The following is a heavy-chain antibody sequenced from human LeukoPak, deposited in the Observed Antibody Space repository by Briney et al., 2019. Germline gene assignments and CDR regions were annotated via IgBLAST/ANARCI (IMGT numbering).Heavy chain of an antibody. D-gene: IGHD3-3*01. CDR2: ISWNSGSI. V-gene: IGHV3-9*01. Sequence: PGGSLRLSCAASGFTFDDYAMHWVRQAPGKGLEWVSGISWNSGSIGYADSVKGRFTISRDNSKNTLVLQMNGLRAEDTAVYFCAKGRWSGSGNTFDYWGQGDLVTVSS. J-gene: IGHJ4*02. CDR1: GFTFDDYA. CDR3: AKGRWSGSGNTFDY.